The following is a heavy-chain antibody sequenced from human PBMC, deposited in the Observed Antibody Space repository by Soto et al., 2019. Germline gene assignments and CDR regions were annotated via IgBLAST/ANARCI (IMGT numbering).Heavy chain of an antibody. V-gene: IGHV1-18*04. D-gene: IGHD3-22*01. CDR2: ISPYNGHT. Sequence: QAQVVQSGDEVKKPGASVKVSCKASGYIFTGYGISWVRQAPGQGLEWMGWISPYNGHTEFAQRLQGRLTLTTDTSTTTTFMELSNLRSDDTAVYYCARGGSGYHTRHGFAGTMDVWGQGTTVTVSS. J-gene: IGHJ6*02. CDR3: ARGGSGYHTRHGFAGTMDV. CDR1: GYIFTGYG.